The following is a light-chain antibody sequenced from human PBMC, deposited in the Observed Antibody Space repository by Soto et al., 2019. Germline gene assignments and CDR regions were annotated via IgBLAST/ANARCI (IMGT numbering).Light chain of an antibody. J-gene: IGKJ5*01. CDR2: DAS. CDR3: QQRSNWPRGIT. V-gene: IGKV3-11*01. CDR1: QSVSSY. Sequence: ESVLTQSPATLSLSPGERATLSFMASQSVSSYLAWYQQKPGQAPRLLIYDASNRATGIPARFSGSGSGTDFTLTISSLEPEDFAVYYCQQRSNWPRGITFGQGTRLEI.